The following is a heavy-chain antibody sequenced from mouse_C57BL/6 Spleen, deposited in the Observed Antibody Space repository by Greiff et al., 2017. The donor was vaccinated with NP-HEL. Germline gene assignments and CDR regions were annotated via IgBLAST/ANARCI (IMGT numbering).Heavy chain of an antibody. CDR3: TTQTYGSSPWYFDV. J-gene: IGHJ1*03. CDR1: GFNIKDDY. Sequence: EVQLQQSGAELVRPGASVKLSCTASGFNIKDDYMHWVKQRPEQGLEWIGWIDPENGDTEYASKFQGKATITADTSSNTAYLQLSSLTSEDTAVYYCTTQTYGSSPWYFDVWGTGTTVTVSS. CDR2: IDPENGDT. V-gene: IGHV14-4*01. D-gene: IGHD1-1*01.